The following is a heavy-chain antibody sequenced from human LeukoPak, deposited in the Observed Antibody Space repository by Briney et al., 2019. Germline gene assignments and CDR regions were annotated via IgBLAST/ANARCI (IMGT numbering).Heavy chain of an antibody. CDR1: GYTFTSYY. CDR2: INPSGGST. CDR3: ARDGTPVRRYFGLQHDAFDI. Sequence: ASVKVSCEASGYTFTSYYMHWVRQAPGQGLEWMGIINPSGGSTSYAQKFQGRVTMTRDTSTSTVYMELSSLRSEDTAVYYCARDGTPVRRYFGLQHDAFDIWGQGTMVTVSS. J-gene: IGHJ3*02. D-gene: IGHD3-9*01. V-gene: IGHV1-46*01.